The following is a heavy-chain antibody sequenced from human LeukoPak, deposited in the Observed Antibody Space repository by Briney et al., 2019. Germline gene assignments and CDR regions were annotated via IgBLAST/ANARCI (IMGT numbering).Heavy chain of an antibody. D-gene: IGHD6-13*01. Sequence: SGPTLVKPTQTLTLTCTFSGFSLSTSGVGVGWIRQPPGKALEWLALIYWNDDKRYSPSLKSRLTITKDTSKNQVVLTMTNMDPVDTATYYCAHRRGGYSSSWYRFDPNWFDPWGQGTLVTVSS. V-gene: IGHV2-5*01. CDR2: IYWNDDK. J-gene: IGHJ5*02. CDR1: GFSLSTSGVG. CDR3: AHRRGGYSSSWYRFDPNWFDP.